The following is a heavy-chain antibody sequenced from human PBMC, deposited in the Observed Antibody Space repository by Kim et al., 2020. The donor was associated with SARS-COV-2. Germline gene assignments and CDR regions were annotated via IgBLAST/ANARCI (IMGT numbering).Heavy chain of an antibody. V-gene: IGHV4-31*03. CDR1: GGSISSGGYY. J-gene: IGHJ5*02. CDR3: ARAQVVRGVILPLGSEFDP. Sequence: SETLSLTCTVSGGSISSGGYYWSWIRQHPGKGLEWIGYIYYSGSTYYNPSLKSRVTISVDTSKNQFSLKLSSVTAADTAVYYCARAQVVRGVILPLGSEFDPWGQGNLVTVSS. D-gene: IGHD3-10*01. CDR2: IYYSGST.